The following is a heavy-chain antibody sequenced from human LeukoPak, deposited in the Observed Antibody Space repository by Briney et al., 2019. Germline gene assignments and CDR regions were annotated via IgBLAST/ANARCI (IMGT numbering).Heavy chain of an antibody. Sequence: PGGSLRLSCAASGFTFSSYAMSWVRQAPGKGLEWVSAISGSGGSTYHADSVKGRFTISRDNSKSTLYLQMNSLRAEDTAVYYCAKFEGDDYGDYGHYWGQGTLVTVSS. CDR2: ISGSGGST. V-gene: IGHV3-23*01. D-gene: IGHD4-17*01. J-gene: IGHJ4*02. CDR3: AKFEGDDYGDYGHY. CDR1: GFTFSSYA.